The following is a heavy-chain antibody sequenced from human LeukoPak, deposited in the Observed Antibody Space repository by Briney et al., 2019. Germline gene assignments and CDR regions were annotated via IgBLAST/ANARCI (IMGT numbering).Heavy chain of an antibody. V-gene: IGHV4-4*07. J-gene: IGHJ4*02. CDR1: GGSISSYY. CDR2: IYTSGST. CDR3: ASYADSSGWYYFDY. Sequence: SETLSLTCTVSGGSISSYYWSWIRQPAGKGLEWIGRIYTSGSTNYNPSLKSRVTMSADTSKNQFSLKLSSVTAADTAVYYCASYADSSGWYYFDYWGQGTLVTVSS. D-gene: IGHD6-19*01.